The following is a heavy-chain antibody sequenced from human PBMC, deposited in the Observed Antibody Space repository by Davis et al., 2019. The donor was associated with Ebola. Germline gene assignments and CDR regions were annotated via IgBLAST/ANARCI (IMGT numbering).Heavy chain of an antibody. D-gene: IGHD5-24*01. CDR3: ARARDGYNYDWYFDL. J-gene: IGHJ2*01. Sequence: GESLKISCAASEFIVSSNYMTWVRQPPGKGLEWVSLIYTGGVTHYADSVKGRFTISRHNSNNTLYLQMNSLRTEDTAVYYCARARDGYNYDWYFDLWGRGTLVTVSS. V-gene: IGHV3-53*04. CDR1: EFIVSSNY. CDR2: IYTGGVT.